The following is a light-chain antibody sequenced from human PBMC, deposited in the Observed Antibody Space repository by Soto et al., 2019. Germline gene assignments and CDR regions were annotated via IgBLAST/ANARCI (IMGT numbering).Light chain of an antibody. CDR3: QQYNTHPT. V-gene: IGKV1-5*03. CDR1: QPINNW. Sequence: DIQMTQSPSIVSAFVGGRVSITCRATQPINNWLAWYQVKPGTAPKLLIYKLSTLHSGVPSRFSGGRSGAGFTLTISSLQPEDFATYYCQQYNTHPTFGQGTKVDIK. J-gene: IGKJ1*01. CDR2: KLS.